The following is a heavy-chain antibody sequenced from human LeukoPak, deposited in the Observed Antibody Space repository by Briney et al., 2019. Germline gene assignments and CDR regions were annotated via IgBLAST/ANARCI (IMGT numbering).Heavy chain of an antibody. CDR2: IHSSGSI. CDR1: GDSLSSSYYY. J-gene: IGHJ4*02. CDR3: ARHGRAYCGGDCYGGVDY. D-gene: IGHD2-21*01. V-gene: IGHV4-39*01. Sequence: SETLSLTCTVSGDSLSSSYYYWGWIRQPPGKGLEWIGSIHSSGSIDYNPSLKSRVTIPVGTSKNQFSLKLTSVTAADAAVYYCARHGRAYCGGDCYGGVDYWGRGALVTVSS.